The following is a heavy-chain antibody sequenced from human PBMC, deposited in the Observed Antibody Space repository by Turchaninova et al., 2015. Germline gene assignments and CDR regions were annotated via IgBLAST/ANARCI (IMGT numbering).Heavy chain of an antibody. V-gene: IGHV4-39*01. Sequence: QLQLQESGPGLVKPSETLSLTCTVPGGSISSSSYYWGWIRQPPGKGLEWIGSIYYSGSTYYNPSLKSRVTISVDTSKNQFSLKLSSVTAADTAVYYCARRSYCSGGSCYSYWGQGTLVTVSS. CDR2: IYYSGST. J-gene: IGHJ4*02. CDR3: ARRSYCSGGSCYSY. D-gene: IGHD2-15*01. CDR1: GGSISSSSYY.